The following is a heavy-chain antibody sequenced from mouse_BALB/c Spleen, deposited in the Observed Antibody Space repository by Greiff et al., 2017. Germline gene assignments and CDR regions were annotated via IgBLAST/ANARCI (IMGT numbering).Heavy chain of an antibody. Sequence: EVKLMESGPDLVKPSQSLSLTCTVTGYSITSGYCWHWIRQFPGNKLEWMGYIHYSGSTNYNPSLKSRISITRDTSKNQFFLQLNSVTTEDTATYYCARSRATVVSHFAYWGQGTTLTVSS. CDR2: IHYSGST. CDR3: ARSRATVVSHFAY. CDR1: GYSITSGYC. J-gene: IGHJ2*01. V-gene: IGHV3-1*02. D-gene: IGHD1-1*01.